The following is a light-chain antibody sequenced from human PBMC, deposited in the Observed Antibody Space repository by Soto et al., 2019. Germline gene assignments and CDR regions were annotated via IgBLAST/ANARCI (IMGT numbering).Light chain of an antibody. Sequence: QSVLTQPPSVSAAPGQKVTISCSGSSSNIGNNYVSWYQHLPGAAPKLLMYENNKRPSGIPDRFSGSKSGASATLGITGLQTGDEADYYCGTWVSSLSAWVFGGGTQLTVL. J-gene: IGLJ3*02. V-gene: IGLV1-51*02. CDR3: GTWVSSLSAWV. CDR2: ENN. CDR1: SSNIGNNY.